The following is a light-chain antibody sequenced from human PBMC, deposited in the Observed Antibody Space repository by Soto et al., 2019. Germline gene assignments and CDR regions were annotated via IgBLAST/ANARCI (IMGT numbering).Light chain of an antibody. CDR1: QSVGAF. V-gene: IGKV3-11*01. CDR2: DAS. J-gene: IGKJ3*01. Sequence: EIVLTQSPATLSLSPGERATLSCRASQSVGAFLAWYQQRSGQTPRLLIYDASARAPGIPARFSGSGSGTDFTLTISSLELEDFAVYYCQHRSNWLGTFGPGTKVDIK. CDR3: QHRSNWLGT.